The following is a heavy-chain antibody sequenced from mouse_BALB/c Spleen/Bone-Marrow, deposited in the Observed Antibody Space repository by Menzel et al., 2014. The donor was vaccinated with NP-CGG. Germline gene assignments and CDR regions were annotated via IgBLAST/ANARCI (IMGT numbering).Heavy chain of an antibody. J-gene: IGHJ1*01. V-gene: IGHV5-17*02. D-gene: IGHD4-1*01. Sequence: EVMLVESGGGLVQPGGSRKLSCAASGFTFSSFGMHWVRQAPEKGLEWVAYISSGSSTIYYADTVKGRCTISRDNPKNTLFLQMTSLRSEDTAMYYCARSWEYFDVWGAGTTVTVSS. CDR3: ARSWEYFDV. CDR2: ISSGSSTI. CDR1: GFTFSSFG.